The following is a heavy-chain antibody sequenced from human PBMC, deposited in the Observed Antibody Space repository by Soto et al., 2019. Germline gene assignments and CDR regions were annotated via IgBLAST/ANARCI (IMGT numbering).Heavy chain of an antibody. D-gene: IGHD6-13*01. Sequence: ASVMVPCRASGSIFITFDYSWVRQAAGKGLEWLGWMSPGSGKTGYASKFQGRVAMTRDASTGTSHLELSSLTSDDTAVYYCARMASAGTLNWFDPWGQGTLVTVSS. CDR2: MSPGSGKT. CDR3: ARMASAGTLNWFDP. V-gene: IGHV1-8*01. CDR1: GSIFITFD. J-gene: IGHJ5*02.